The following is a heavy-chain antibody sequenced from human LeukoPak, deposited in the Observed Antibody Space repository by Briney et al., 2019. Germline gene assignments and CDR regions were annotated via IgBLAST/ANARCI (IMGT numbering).Heavy chain of an antibody. J-gene: IGHJ4*02. D-gene: IGHD6-13*01. V-gene: IGHV4-34*01. Sequence: PSETLSLTCAVYGGSFSGYYWSWIRQPPGKGLEWIGEINHSGSTNYNPSLKSRVTISVDTSKNQFSLKLSSVTAADTAVYYCASGVAAAGTVDYWGQGTLVTVSS. CDR2: INHSGST. CDR3: ASGVAAAGTVDY. CDR1: GGSFSGYY.